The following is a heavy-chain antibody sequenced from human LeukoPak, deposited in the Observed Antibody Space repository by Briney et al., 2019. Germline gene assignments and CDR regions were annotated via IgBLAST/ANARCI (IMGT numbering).Heavy chain of an antibody. CDR2: ISGSGDIT. Sequence: PGGSLRLSCAASGFTFDTHAMTWVRQAPGKGLEYVSLISGSGDITYYAHSLKDRFTISRDNSKTTLYLQVHSLRAEDTAMYYCAARPGDLAVPFDYWGQGTLVIVSS. D-gene: IGHD3-10*01. CDR1: GFTFDTHA. V-gene: IGHV3-23*01. CDR3: AARPGDLAVPFDY. J-gene: IGHJ4*02.